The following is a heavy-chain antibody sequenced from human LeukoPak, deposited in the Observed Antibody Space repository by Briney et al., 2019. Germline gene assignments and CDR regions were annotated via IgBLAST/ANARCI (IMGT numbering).Heavy chain of an antibody. D-gene: IGHD3-22*01. CDR1: GFTFSNYC. CDR3: TRDAGDSSGYYANYYYYYMDV. CDR2: ISSSSSPI. Sequence: GGSLRLSCAASGFTFSNYCMNWVRQAPGMGLQWVSYISSSSSPIYYADSVKGRFIISRDNAKNSLYLQMNSLRAEDTAVYYCTRDAGDSSGYYANYYYYYMDVWGKGTTVTVSS. J-gene: IGHJ6*03. V-gene: IGHV3-48*01.